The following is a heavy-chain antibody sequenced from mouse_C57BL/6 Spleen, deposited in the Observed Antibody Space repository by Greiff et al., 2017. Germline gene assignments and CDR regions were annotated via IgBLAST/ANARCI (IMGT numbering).Heavy chain of an antibody. CDR1: GYTFTEYT. CDR3: ARHEDGYYAMDY. Sequence: VQLQESGAELVKPGASVKLSCKASGYTFTEYTIHWVKQRSGQGLEWIGCFYPGSGSIKYNEKFKDKATLTADKSSSTVYMGLSRLTSEDSAVYFCARHEDGYYAMDYWGQGTSVTVSS. CDR2: FYPGSGSI. J-gene: IGHJ4*01. V-gene: IGHV1-62-2*01.